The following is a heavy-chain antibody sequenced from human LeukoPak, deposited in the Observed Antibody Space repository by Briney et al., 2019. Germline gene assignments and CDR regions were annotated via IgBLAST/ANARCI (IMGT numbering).Heavy chain of an antibody. J-gene: IGHJ4*02. CDR3: ARKGIAADDY. Sequence: PSETLSLTCTVSGGSISSSGYYWGWIRQPPGKGLEWIGSIYYSGSTYYNPSLKSRVTISVDTSKNQFSLKLSSVTAADTAVYYCARKGIAADDYWGQGTLVTVSS. D-gene: IGHD6-13*01. CDR1: GGSISSSGYY. V-gene: IGHV4-39*07. CDR2: IYYSGST.